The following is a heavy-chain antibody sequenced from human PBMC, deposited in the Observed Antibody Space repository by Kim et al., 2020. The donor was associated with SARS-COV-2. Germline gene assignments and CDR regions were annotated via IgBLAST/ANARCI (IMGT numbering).Heavy chain of an antibody. D-gene: IGHD3-10*01. J-gene: IGHJ4*02. CDR3: AKEGYYGSGSFPDY. V-gene: IGHV3-30*02. Sequence: ADSVKGRFTISRDNSKNTLYLQMNSLRAEETAVYYCAKEGYYGSGSFPDYWGQGTLVTVSS.